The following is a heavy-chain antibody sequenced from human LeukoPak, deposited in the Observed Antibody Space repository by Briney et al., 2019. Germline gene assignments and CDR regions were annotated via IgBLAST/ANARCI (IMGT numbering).Heavy chain of an antibody. CDR2: INPTGGST. J-gene: IGHJ5*02. CDR1: GYTFTSYY. CDR3: ARDNLRGDNAWWFDP. Sequence: ASVKVSCKASGYTFTSYYMHWVRQAPGRGLEWMGLINPTGGSTGYAQKFQGRVTMARDMSTSTDYMELSSLRSEDTAIYYCARDNLRGDNAWWFDPCGQGTLVTVSS. D-gene: IGHD3-10*01. V-gene: IGHV1-46*01.